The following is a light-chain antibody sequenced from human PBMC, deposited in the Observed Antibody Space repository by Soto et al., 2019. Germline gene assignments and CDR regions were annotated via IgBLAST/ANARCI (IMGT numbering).Light chain of an antibody. V-gene: IGKV1-9*01. CDR2: AAS. J-gene: IGKJ5*01. CDR1: QGISSY. Sequence: DIQLTQSPSFLSASVGDRVTITCRASQGISSYLVWYQQKPGKAPKLLIYAASTLQSGVPSRFSCSGSGTEFTLRISSLQPEDFATYYCQQRTSYPITFGQGTRLEIK. CDR3: QQRTSYPIT.